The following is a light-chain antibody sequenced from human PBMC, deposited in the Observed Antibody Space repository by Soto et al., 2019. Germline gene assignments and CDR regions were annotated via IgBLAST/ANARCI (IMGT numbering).Light chain of an antibody. J-gene: IGKJ5*01. CDR3: HQYGTFPIT. Sequence: IVLTQSPGTLSLSPGERATLSSRASQSVTSNYLAWYQQKTGQAPRLLISGASSRAAGISDKFSGSGYGTDFNLTISRLETEDFAVYFCHQYGTFPITFGQGTRLEIK. CDR2: GAS. V-gene: IGKV3-20*01. CDR1: QSVTSNY.